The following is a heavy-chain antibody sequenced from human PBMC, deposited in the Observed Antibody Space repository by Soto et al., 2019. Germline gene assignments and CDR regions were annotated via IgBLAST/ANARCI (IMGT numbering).Heavy chain of an antibody. CDR1: GGTFSSYT. CDR2: IIPILGIA. CDR3: AREDSSGWYYFDY. V-gene: IGHV1-69*04. D-gene: IGHD6-19*01. Sequence: ASVKVSCKASGGTFSSYTISWVRQAPGQGLEWMGRIIPILGIANYAQKFQGRVTITADKSTSTAYMELSSLRSEDTAVYYCAREDSSGWYYFDYWGQGTLVTVSS. J-gene: IGHJ4*02.